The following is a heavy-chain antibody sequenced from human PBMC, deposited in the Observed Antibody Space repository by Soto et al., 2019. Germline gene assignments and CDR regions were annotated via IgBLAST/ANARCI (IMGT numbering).Heavy chain of an antibody. Sequence: QVQLVQSGAEVKKPGSSVRVSCKASGGMFYSSAINWVRQAPGQGLEWMGGIVPMNGSPKYAQEFLGRVTISADASATTAYMDRSGLKSEDTAVYYGSFAPNWPDQLTRYGGRGTQVTVSS. CDR2: IVPMNGSP. CDR1: GGMFYSSA. CDR3: SFAPNWPDQLTRY. V-gene: IGHV1-69*01. D-gene: IGHD1-1*01. J-gene: IGHJ4*02.